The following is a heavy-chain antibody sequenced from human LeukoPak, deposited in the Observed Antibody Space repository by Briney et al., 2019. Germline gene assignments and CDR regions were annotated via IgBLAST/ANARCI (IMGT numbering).Heavy chain of an antibody. D-gene: IGHD1-26*01. CDR1: GXTFSNAW. V-gene: IGHV3-15*01. Sequence: GGSLRLSCAASGXTFSNAWMSWVRQAPGKGLEWVGRIKSKTDGGTTDYAAPVKGRFTISRDDSKNTLYLQMNSLKTEDTAVYYCAREQWELPRGTYYFDYWGQGTLVSVSS. CDR3: AREQWELPRGTYYFDY. J-gene: IGHJ4*02. CDR2: IKSKTDGGTT.